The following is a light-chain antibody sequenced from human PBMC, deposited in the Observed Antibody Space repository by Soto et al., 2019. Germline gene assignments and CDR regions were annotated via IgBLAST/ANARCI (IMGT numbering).Light chain of an antibody. CDR3: AAWDDSLNGLYV. J-gene: IGLJ1*01. CDR2: TNN. Sequence: QSVLTQPPSASGTPGQRVTISCSGSSSNIGSNTVNWYQQLPGTAPKLLIYTNNQRPSGVPDRLSGSKSGTSASLAISGLQSEYEADYSCAAWDDSLNGLYVFGTGTKVTVL. CDR1: SSNIGSNT. V-gene: IGLV1-44*01.